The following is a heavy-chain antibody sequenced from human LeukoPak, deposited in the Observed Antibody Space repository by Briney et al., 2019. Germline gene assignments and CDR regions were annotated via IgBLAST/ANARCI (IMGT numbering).Heavy chain of an antibody. Sequence: SETLSLTCAVYGGSFSGYYWSWIRQPPGKGLEWIGEINHSGSTNYNPSPKSRVTISVDTSKNQFSLKLSSVTAADTAVYYCARGHGIAVAGISDWFDPWGQGTLVTVSS. CDR3: ARGHGIAVAGISDWFDP. V-gene: IGHV4-34*01. CDR2: INHSGST. CDR1: GGSFSGYY. J-gene: IGHJ5*02. D-gene: IGHD6-19*01.